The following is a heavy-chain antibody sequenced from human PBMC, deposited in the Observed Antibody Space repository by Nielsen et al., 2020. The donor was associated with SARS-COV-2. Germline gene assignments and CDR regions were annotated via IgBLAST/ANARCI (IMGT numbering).Heavy chain of an antibody. Sequence: LRLSCTVSGGSISSSGYYWSWIRQPPGKGLEWIGYIYYSGSTYYNPSLKSRVTISVDTSKNQFSLKLSSVTAADTAVYYCARASELVAFDIWGQGTMVTVSS. V-gene: IGHV4-30-4*01. CDR2: IYYSGST. J-gene: IGHJ3*02. CDR1: GGSISSSGYY. D-gene: IGHD1-26*01. CDR3: ARASELVAFDI.